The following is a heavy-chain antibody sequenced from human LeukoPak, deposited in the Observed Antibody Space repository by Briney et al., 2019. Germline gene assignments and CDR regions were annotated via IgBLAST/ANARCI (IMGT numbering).Heavy chain of an antibody. D-gene: IGHD1-26*01. CDR1: GFTFSSYA. J-gene: IGHJ5*02. CDR3: ARDIDDP. V-gene: IGHV3-30-3*01. Sequence: GGSLRLSCAASGFTFSSYAMHWVRQAPGKGLEWVAVISYDGSNKYYADSVKGRFTISRDNSKNTLYLQMNSLRAEDTAVYYCARDIDDPWGQGTLVTVSS. CDR2: ISYDGSNK.